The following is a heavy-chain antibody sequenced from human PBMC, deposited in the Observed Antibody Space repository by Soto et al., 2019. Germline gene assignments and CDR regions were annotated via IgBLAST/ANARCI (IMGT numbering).Heavy chain of an antibody. Sequence: GGSLRLSCAASGFTFSSYSMNWVRQAPGKGLEWVSSISSSSSYIYYADSVKGRFTISRDNAKNSLYLQMNSLRAEDTAVYYCARAPRTTVTQLMDVWGQGTTVTVSS. CDR3: ARAPRTTVTQLMDV. D-gene: IGHD4-17*01. CDR1: GFTFSSYS. CDR2: ISSSSSYI. V-gene: IGHV3-21*01. J-gene: IGHJ6*02.